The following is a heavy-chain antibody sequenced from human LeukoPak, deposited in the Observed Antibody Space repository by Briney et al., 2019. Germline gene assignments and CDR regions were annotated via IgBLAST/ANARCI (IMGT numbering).Heavy chain of an antibody. V-gene: IGHV1-69*13. Sequence: GASVKVSCKASGGTFSSYAISWVRQAPGQGLEWMGGIIPIFGTANYAQKFQGRVTITADESTSTAYMELSSLRSEDTAVYYCARDDTVTMHDAFDIWGQGTMATVSS. J-gene: IGHJ3*02. CDR1: GGTFSSYA. D-gene: IGHD4-17*01. CDR3: ARDDTVTMHDAFDI. CDR2: IIPIFGTA.